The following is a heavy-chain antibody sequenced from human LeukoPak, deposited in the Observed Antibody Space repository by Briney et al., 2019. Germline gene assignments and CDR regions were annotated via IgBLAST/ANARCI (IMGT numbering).Heavy chain of an antibody. CDR2: ISSSSSTI. CDR3: ARDQHGSGNYKCYFDY. Sequence: GGSLRLSCAASGFTFSSYEMNWVRQAPGKGLEWISYISSSSSTIYYADSVKGRFTISRDNAKNSLYLQMNSLRVEDTAVYYCARDQHGSGNYKCYFDYWGQRTLVTVSS. J-gene: IGHJ4*02. D-gene: IGHD3-10*01. CDR1: GFTFSSYE. V-gene: IGHV3-48*03.